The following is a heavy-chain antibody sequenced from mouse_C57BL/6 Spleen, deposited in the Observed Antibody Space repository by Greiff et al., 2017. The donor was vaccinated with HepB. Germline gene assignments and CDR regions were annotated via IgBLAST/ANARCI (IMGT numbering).Heavy chain of an antibody. CDR3: ARGGDMVTTWYFDY. CDR2: INYDGSST. CDR1: GFTFSDYY. D-gene: IGHD2-2*01. V-gene: IGHV5-16*01. J-gene: IGHJ2*01. Sequence: EVQLQESEGGLVQPGRSMKLSCTASGFTFSDYYMAWVRQVPEKGLEWVANINYDGSSTYYLDSLKSRFIISRDNAKNILYLQMSSLKSEDTATYYCARGGDMVTTWYFDYWGQGTTLTVSS.